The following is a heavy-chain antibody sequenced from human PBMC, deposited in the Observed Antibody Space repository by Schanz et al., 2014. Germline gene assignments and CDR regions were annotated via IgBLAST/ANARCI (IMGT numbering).Heavy chain of an antibody. CDR1: GASTRGHY. V-gene: IGHV4-59*11. CDR3: ARDRGTGERYFDH. Sequence: QVQLQESGPGLVKPSETLSLTCTVSGASTRGHYWTWIRRTPQHGLQWIGYVYYSGSTSYNPSLESGVSISLDTSKNQFFLRLHSVTAADTGVYYCARDRGTGERYFDHWGQGILVTVSS. J-gene: IGHJ4*02. CDR2: VYYSGST. D-gene: IGHD1-1*01.